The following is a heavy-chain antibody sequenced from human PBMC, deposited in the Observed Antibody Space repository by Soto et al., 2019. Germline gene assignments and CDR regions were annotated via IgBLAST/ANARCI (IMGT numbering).Heavy chain of an antibody. D-gene: IGHD3-10*01. J-gene: IGHJ4*02. CDR1: GVTFSNYA. CDR3: AKQRADYGSGADTFYFDS. Sequence: PGGSLRLSCTVSGVTFSNYAMNWVRQAPGKGLEWVSSLSGSGGTTYYADSVKGRLIISRDNSKNTLYLLMNSLRAEDTALYYCAKQRADYGSGADTFYFDSWGQGALVTVSS. CDR2: LSGSGGTT. V-gene: IGHV3-23*01.